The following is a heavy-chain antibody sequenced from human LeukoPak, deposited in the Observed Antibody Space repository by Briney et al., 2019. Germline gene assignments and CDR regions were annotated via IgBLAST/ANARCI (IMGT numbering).Heavy chain of an antibody. J-gene: IGHJ6*02. CDR2: ISAYNGNT. Sequence: VASVTVSCTASGYTFTSYGISWVRQAPGQGLEWMGWISAYNGNTNYAQKLQGRVTMTTDTSTSTAYMELRSLRSDDTAVYYCARTARRNGMDVWGQGTTVTVSS. CDR1: GYTFTSYG. V-gene: IGHV1-18*01. CDR3: ARTARRNGMDV.